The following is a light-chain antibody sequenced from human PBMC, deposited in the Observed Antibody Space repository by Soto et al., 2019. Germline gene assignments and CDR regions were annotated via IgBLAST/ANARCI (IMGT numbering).Light chain of an antibody. J-gene: IGLJ2*01. V-gene: IGLV4-69*01. Sequence: QPVLTQSPSASASLGASVKLTCTLTSGHSSYAIAWHQQQPEKGPRYLMKLNNDGSHSKGDGIPDRFSGSSSGAERYLTISSPQSEDEADYYCQTWGSGMRVVFGAGTKHTVL. CDR2: LNNDGSH. CDR3: QTWGSGMRVV. CDR1: SGHSSYA.